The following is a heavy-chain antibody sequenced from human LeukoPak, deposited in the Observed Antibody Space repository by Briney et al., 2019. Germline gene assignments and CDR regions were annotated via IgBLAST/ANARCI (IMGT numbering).Heavy chain of an antibody. Sequence: GGSLRLSCAASGFTFSSYSMNWVRQAPGKGLEWVSYISSSSSTIYYADSVKGRFTISRDNFKKTVYLQMNSLRAEDTAVYYCAILPLPPHIAVDRDYFYYMDVWGKGTTVTVSS. V-gene: IGHV3-48*04. D-gene: IGHD6-19*01. CDR3: AILPLPPHIAVDRDYFYYMDV. CDR2: ISSSSSTI. J-gene: IGHJ6*03. CDR1: GFTFSSYS.